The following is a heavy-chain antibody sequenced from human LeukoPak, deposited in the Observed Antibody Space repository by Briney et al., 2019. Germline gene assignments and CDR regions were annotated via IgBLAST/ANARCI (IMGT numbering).Heavy chain of an antibody. J-gene: IGHJ6*02. CDR2: INPSGGST. D-gene: IGHD4-17*01. Sequence: ASVKVSCKASGYTFTSYYMHWVRQAPGQGLEWMGIINPSGGSTSYAQKFQGRVTMTTDTSTSTAYMDLRSLTPDDTAVYYCANRVDYGAYYGMDVWGQGTTVTVSS. V-gene: IGHV1-46*01. CDR1: GYTFTSYY. CDR3: ANRVDYGAYYGMDV.